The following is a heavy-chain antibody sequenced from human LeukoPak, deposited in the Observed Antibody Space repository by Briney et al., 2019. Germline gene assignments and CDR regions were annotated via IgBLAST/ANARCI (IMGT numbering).Heavy chain of an antibody. CDR2: ISGSGSST. Sequence: GGSLRLSCAAPGFTFSTYAMSWVRQAPGKGLEWVSGISGSGSSTYYADSVKGRFTISRDNSQNTVYLQMNSLRAEDTAVYYCAKDKWELPFPYYFDYWGQGTLVTVSS. V-gene: IGHV3-23*01. J-gene: IGHJ4*02. D-gene: IGHD1-26*01. CDR3: AKDKWELPFPYYFDY. CDR1: GFTFSTYA.